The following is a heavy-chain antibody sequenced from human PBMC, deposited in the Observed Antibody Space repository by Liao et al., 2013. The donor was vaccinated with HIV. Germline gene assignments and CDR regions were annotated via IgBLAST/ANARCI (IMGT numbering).Heavy chain of an antibody. CDR1: GGSFSGHY. Sequence: QVQLQQWGAGLLKPSETLSLTCAVYGGSFSGHYWSWIRRPPGKRLEWIGEIKNGGSTNYNPSLRSRVTIPMDTSSVHLSLKLTSVTAADTAVYYCARSRGLRPWQVHFDSWGQGTLVTVSS. J-gene: IGHJ4*02. CDR3: ARSRGLRPWQVHFDS. V-gene: IGHV4-34*01. CDR2: IKNGGST. D-gene: IGHD6-19*01.